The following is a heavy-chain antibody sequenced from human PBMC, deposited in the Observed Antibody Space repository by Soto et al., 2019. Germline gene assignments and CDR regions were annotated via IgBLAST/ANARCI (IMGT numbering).Heavy chain of an antibody. Sequence: QVQLQGSGPGQVKPSETLSLTYTVSGDSISDYFYCSWIRQPAGKGLEWIGRIYTDGTTKYNPSLKRRVTLSLDKSKNQFSLRLSSVTAADTAVYYFAREVRGGFTGIFDQWGRGSRVTVSS. CDR3: AREVRGGFTGIFDQ. D-gene: IGHD2-15*01. J-gene: IGHJ4*02. CDR1: GDSISDYFY. CDR2: IYTDGTT. V-gene: IGHV4-4*07.